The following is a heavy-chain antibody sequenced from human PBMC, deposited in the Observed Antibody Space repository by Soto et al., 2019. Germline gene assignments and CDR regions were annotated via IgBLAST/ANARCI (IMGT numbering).Heavy chain of an antibody. Sequence: GGSLRLSCAASGFTFSSYAMHWVRQAPGKGLEWVAVISYDGSNKYYADSVKGRFTISRDNSKNTLYLQMNSLRAEDTAVYYCARDFLSATYYYDSRGYYYAGPLDYWGQGTLVTVSS. CDR2: ISYDGSNK. J-gene: IGHJ4*02. D-gene: IGHD3-22*01. CDR3: ARDFLSATYYYDSRGYYYAGPLDY. V-gene: IGHV3-30-3*01. CDR1: GFTFSSYA.